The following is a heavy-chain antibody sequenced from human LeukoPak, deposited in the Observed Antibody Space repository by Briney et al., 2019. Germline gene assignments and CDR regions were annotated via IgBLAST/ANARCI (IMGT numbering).Heavy chain of an antibody. CDR3: ARDVQVATIYPLDY. V-gene: IGHV3-23*01. CDR2: ISGSGGST. Sequence: GGSLRLSCAASGFTFSSYGMSWVRQAPGKGLEWVSAISGSGGSTYYADSVKGRFTISRDNSKNTLYLQMNSLRAEDTAVYYCARDVQVATIYPLDYWGQGNLVTVSS. D-gene: IGHD5-12*01. J-gene: IGHJ4*02. CDR1: GFTFSSYG.